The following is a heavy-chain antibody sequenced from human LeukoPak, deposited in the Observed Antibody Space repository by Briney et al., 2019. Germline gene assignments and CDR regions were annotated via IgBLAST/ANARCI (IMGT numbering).Heavy chain of an antibody. Sequence: PSETLSLTCTVSGGSISSSSYYWGWIRQPPGKGLEWIGNISYSGSTYYNPSLKSRLTISVDTSKNQFSLKLSSVTAADTVVYYCARLGTAADYWGQGTLVTVSS. CDR1: GGSISSSSYY. CDR2: ISYSGST. V-gene: IGHV4-39*01. CDR3: ARLGTAADY. J-gene: IGHJ4*02.